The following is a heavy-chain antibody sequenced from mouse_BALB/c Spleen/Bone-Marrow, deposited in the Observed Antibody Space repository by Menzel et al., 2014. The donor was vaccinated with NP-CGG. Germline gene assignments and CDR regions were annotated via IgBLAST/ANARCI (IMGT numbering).Heavy chain of an antibody. D-gene: IGHD1-1*01. V-gene: IGHV14-3*02. CDR2: IDPATGNT. CDR3: ARVQLLRSRGIDY. J-gene: IGHJ2*01. CDR1: GFNFKDTY. Sequence: EVKLVESGAELVKPGASVKLSCTASGFNFKDTYMHWVKQRPEQGLEWIGRIDPATGNTKYDPKFQGKATITADTSSNTAYLQLSSLTSEDTAVYYCARVQLLRSRGIDYWGQGTTLTVSS.